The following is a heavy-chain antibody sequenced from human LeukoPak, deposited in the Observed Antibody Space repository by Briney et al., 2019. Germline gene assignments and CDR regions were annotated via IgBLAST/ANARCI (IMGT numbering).Heavy chain of an antibody. J-gene: IGHJ6*04. CDR2: INAGNGNT. V-gene: IGHV1-3*01. CDR3: ARDEITMVRGVTNGMDV. CDR1: GYTFTSYA. Sequence: RWASVKVSCKASGYTFTSYAMHWVRQAPRQRLEWMGWINAGNGNTKYSQKFQGRVTITRDTSASTAYMELSSLRSEDTAVYYCARDEITMVRGVTNGMDVWGKGTTVTVSS. D-gene: IGHD3-10*01.